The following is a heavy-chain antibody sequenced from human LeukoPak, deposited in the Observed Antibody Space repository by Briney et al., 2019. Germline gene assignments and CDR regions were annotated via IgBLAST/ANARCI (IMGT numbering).Heavy chain of an antibody. CDR1: GFTFSSYG. V-gene: IGHV3-30*02. CDR3: AKPHFDY. CDR2: IRLDGSNK. Sequence: GGSLRLSCAASGFTFSSYGMHWVRQAPGKGLEWVAFIRLDGSNKYYADSVRGRFTISRGNSKNTLYLQMNSLRAEDTALYYCAKPHFDYWGQGTLVTVSS. J-gene: IGHJ4*02.